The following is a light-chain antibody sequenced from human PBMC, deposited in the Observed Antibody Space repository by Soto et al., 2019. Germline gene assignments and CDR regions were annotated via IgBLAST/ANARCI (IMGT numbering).Light chain of an antibody. CDR3: DSYTSGSSYV. V-gene: IGLV2-14*01. CDR2: DVS. J-gene: IGLJ1*01. Sequence: QSALTQPASVSGSPGQSITISCTGTSSDVGGYNYVSWYQQHPGKAPKPMIYDVSYRPSGVSDRFSGSKSGNTASLTISGLQSEDEADYYCDSYTSGSSYVFGTGTKVTVL. CDR1: SSDVGGYNY.